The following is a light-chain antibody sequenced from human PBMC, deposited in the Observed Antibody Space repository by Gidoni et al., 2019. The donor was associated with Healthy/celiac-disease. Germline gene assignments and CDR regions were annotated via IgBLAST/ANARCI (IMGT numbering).Light chain of an antibody. CDR3: QQYGSSPPAYT. Sequence: EIVLTPSPGTLSLSPGERATLSCRASQSVSSSYLAWYQQKPGQAPRLLIYGASSRATDIPDRFSCSGSGTDFTLTISRLEPEDFAVYYCQQYGSSPPAYTFGQGTKLEIK. CDR2: GAS. CDR1: QSVSSSY. J-gene: IGKJ2*01. V-gene: IGKV3-20*01.